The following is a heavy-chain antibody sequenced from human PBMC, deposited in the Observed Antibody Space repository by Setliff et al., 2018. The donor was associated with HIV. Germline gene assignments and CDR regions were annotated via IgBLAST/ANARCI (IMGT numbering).Heavy chain of an antibody. J-gene: IGHJ4*02. CDR2: INHSGST. Sequence: PSETLSLTCAVYGGSLSGYYWSWIRQPPGKGLEWFGEINHSGSTNYNPSLKSRVTISVDTSKNQFSLKLSSATAADTAVYYRARHSPSDYWGQGTLVTVSS. CDR3: ARHSPSDY. CDR1: GGSLSGYY. V-gene: IGHV4-34*01.